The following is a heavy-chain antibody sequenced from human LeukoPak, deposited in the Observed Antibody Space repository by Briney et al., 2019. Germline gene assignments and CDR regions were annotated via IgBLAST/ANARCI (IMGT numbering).Heavy chain of an antibody. Sequence: SETLSLTCTVSGGSISSYYWSWIRQPPGKGLEWIGYIYYSGSTNYNPSLKSRVTISVDTSKNQFSLKLSSVIAADTAVYYCARMGVYYYYYYMDVWGKGTTVTVSS. J-gene: IGHJ6*03. D-gene: IGHD2-8*01. CDR1: GGSISSYY. V-gene: IGHV4-59*01. CDR2: IYYSGST. CDR3: ARMGVYYYYYYMDV.